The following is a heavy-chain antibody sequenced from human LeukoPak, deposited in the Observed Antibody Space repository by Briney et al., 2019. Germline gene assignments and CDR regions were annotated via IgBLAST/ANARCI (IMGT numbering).Heavy chain of an antibody. CDR3: AREGGCSSGSCYYGMDV. J-gene: IGHJ6*04. CDR2: IYYSGST. V-gene: IGHV4-31*03. D-gene: IGHD2-15*01. CDR1: GGSISSGGYY. Sequence: SQTLSLTCTVSGGSISSGGYYWSWIRQHPGKGLEWIGYIYYSGSTYYNPSLKSRVTISVDTSKNQFSLKLSSVTAADTAVYYCAREGGCSSGSCYYGMDVWGKGTTVTVSS.